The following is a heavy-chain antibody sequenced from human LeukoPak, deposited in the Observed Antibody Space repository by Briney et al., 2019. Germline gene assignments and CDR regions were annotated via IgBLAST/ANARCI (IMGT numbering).Heavy chain of an antibody. D-gene: IGHD3-22*01. CDR1: GFTVSSNY. CDR3: ARGGPDSSGYYSDY. V-gene: IGHV3-66*01. J-gene: IGHJ4*02. Sequence: TGGSLRLSCAASGFTVSSNYMSWVRQAPGKGLEWVSVIYSGGSTYYADSVKGRFTISRDNSKNTLYLQMNSLRAEDTAVYYCARGGPDSSGYYSDYWGQGTLVTVSS. CDR2: IYSGGST.